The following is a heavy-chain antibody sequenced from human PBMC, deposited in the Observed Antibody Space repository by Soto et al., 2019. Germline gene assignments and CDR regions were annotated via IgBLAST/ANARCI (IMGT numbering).Heavy chain of an antibody. CDR2: IYHSGTT. CDR3: ARVGGYGQQSVY. Sequence: QVQLQESGPGLVKPSGTLSLTCAVSGASISSSNWWSWVRQPPGRGLEWVGDIYHSGTTNYNPSLKSRVTISVDKSTNQFSLKLNSVTDADTAVYYCARVGGYGQQSVYWGQGTLVTVPS. V-gene: IGHV4-4*02. D-gene: IGHD5-12*01. J-gene: IGHJ4*02. CDR1: GASISSSNW.